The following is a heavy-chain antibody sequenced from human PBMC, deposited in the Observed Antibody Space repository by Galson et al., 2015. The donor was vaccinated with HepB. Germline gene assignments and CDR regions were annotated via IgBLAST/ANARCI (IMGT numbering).Heavy chain of an antibody. CDR3: VKAARIAARNWYFDL. CDR2: ISSNGGST. Sequence: SLRLSCAASGFTFSSYAMHWVRQAPGQGLEYVSAISSNGGSTYYADSVKGRFTISRDNSKNTLYLQMSSLRAEDTAVYYCVKAARIAARNWYFDLWGRGTLVTVSS. V-gene: IGHV3-64D*06. J-gene: IGHJ2*01. CDR1: GFTFSSYA. D-gene: IGHD6-6*01.